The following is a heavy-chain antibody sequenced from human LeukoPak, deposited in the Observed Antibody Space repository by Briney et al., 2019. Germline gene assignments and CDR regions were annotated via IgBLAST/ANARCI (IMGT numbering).Heavy chain of an antibody. D-gene: IGHD2-2*01. CDR1: GFTFSSYA. V-gene: IGHV3-30-3*01. CDR3: ARGIVVSPAAPYSWFDP. J-gene: IGHJ5*02. Sequence: TGGSLRLSCAASGFTFSSYAMHWVRQAPGKGLEWVAVISYDGSNKYYADSVKGRFTISRDNAKNSLYLQMNSLRVEDTAVYYCARGIVVSPAAPYSWFDPGGQGTLVTVSS. CDR2: ISYDGSNK.